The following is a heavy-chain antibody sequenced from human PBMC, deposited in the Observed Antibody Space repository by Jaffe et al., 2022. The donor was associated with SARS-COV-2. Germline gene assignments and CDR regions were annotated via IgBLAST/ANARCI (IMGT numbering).Heavy chain of an antibody. CDR1: GFTFSDYY. CDR2: ISSSGSTT. J-gene: IGHJ4*02. V-gene: IGHV3-11*01. CDR3: ARDRYSYEWTDPFDN. Sequence: QVQLVESGGGLVKPGESLRLSCAASGFTFSDYYMSWIRQAPGKGLEWVSYISSSGSTTYYADSVKGRFTISRDNAKSSLYLQMDSLRAEDSAVYFCARDRYSYEWTDPFDNWGQGILVTVSS. D-gene: IGHD5-18*01.